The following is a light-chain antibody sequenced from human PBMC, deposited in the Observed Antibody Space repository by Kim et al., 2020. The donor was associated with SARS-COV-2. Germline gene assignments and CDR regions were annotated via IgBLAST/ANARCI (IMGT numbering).Light chain of an antibody. J-gene: IGLJ2*01. CDR3: QAWDSSTASVV. Sequence: SYELTQPPSVSVSPGQTASITCSGNKLGDKYACWYQQKPGQSPVLVIYQDTKRPSGIPERFSGSNSGNTATLTISGTQAMDEADYYCQAWDSSTASVVFGGGTQLTFL. CDR2: QDT. V-gene: IGLV3-1*01. CDR1: KLGDKY.